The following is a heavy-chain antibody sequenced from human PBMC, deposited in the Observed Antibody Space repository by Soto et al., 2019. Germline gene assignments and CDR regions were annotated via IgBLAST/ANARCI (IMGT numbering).Heavy chain of an antibody. CDR3: ARMRRELGIGWYLDL. CDR1: GGSISSSNW. V-gene: IGHV4-4*02. D-gene: IGHD7-27*01. CDR2: IYHSGST. J-gene: IGHJ2*01. Sequence: QVQLQESGPGLVKASGTLSLTCAVSGGSISSSNWWSWVRQPPRKGLEWIGEIYHSGSTNYNPSLKSRVTISVAKSQNQFSLKLSSVTAADTAVYYCARMRRELGIGWYLDLWGRGALVTVSS.